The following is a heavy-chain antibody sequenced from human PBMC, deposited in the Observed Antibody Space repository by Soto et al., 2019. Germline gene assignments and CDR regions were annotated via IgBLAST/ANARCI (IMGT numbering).Heavy chain of an antibody. CDR3: ARNPPEVWGSYRSFYYYGMDV. V-gene: IGHV4-34*01. J-gene: IGHJ6*02. D-gene: IGHD3-16*02. Sequence: SETLSLTCAVYGGSFSGYYWSWIRQPPGKGLEWIGEINHSGSTNYNPSLKSRVTISVDTSKNQFSLKLSSVTAADTAVYYCARNPPEVWGSYRSFYYYGMDVWGQGTLVTVSS. CDR1: GGSFSGYY. CDR2: INHSGST.